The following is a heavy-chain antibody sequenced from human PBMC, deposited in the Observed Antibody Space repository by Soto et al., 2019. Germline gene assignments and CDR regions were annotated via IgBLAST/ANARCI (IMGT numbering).Heavy chain of an antibody. Sequence: EVQLVECGGGLVQPGGSLRLSCAASGFTVTNYFMTWVRQAPGKGLEWVSVISSGGGTYYADSVKGRFTISRDNSKNTLYLQMNTLRAEDTAVYYCARDEFGGAYDFWHGGQGTLVTVSS. J-gene: IGHJ4*02. V-gene: IGHV3-66*01. CDR1: GFTVTNYF. CDR2: ISSGGGT. CDR3: ARDEFGGAYDFWH. D-gene: IGHD3-3*01.